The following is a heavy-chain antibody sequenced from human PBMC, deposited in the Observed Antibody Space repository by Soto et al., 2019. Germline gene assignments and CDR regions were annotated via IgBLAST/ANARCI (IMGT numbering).Heavy chain of an antibody. CDR2: ISGSGGST. J-gene: IGHJ4*02. D-gene: IGHD2-2*01. CDR1: GVTFSSHA. Sequence: GGSLRLSCAASGVTFSSHAMSWVRQAPGKGLEWVSAISGSGGSTYYADSVKGRFTISRDNSQNTLFLQMNSLRAEDTAVYYCARALIWSSSSRRYFACSGQGTLVTVSS. V-gene: IGHV3-23*01. CDR3: ARALIWSSSSRRYFAC.